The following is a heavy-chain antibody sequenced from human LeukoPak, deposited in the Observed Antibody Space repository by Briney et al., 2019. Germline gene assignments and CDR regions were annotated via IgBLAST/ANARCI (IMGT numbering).Heavy chain of an antibody. J-gene: IGHJ2*01. Sequence: ASVKVSCKASGYTFTSYGITWVRQAPGQGLEWMGWISVYNGNTNYAQKLQGRVTMTTDTSTSTAYMELRSLRSDDTAVYYCASSARDYDILSGYWYFDLWGRGTLVTVSS. CDR2: ISVYNGNT. CDR1: GYTFTSYG. D-gene: IGHD3-9*01. V-gene: IGHV1-18*01. CDR3: ASSARDYDILSGYWYFDL.